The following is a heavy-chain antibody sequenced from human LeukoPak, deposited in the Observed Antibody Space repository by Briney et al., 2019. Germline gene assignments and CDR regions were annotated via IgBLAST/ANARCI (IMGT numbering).Heavy chain of an antibody. CDR1: GGSISSYY. J-gene: IGHJ4*02. V-gene: IGHV4-59*08. Sequence: SETLSLTCTVSGGSISSYYWSWIRQPPGKGLEWVGYIYYSGSTNYNPSLKSRVTISVDTSKNQFSLKLSSVTAADTAVYYCASLGYSGYDFDSWGQGTLVTVSS. CDR3: ASLGYSGYDFDS. CDR2: IYYSGST. D-gene: IGHD5-12*01.